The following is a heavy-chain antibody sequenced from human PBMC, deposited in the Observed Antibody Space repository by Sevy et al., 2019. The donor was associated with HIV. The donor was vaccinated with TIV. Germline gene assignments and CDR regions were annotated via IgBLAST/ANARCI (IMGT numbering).Heavy chain of an antibody. CDR2: FDPEDGET. V-gene: IGHV1-24*01. Sequence: ASVKVSCKVSGYTLTELSMHWVRQAPRTGLEWMGGFDPEDGETIYAQKFQGRVTMTEDTSTDTAYMELSSLRSEDTAVYYCASTGGYDSSGYYHSFDYWGQGTLVTVSS. D-gene: IGHD3-22*01. CDR1: GYTLTELS. CDR3: ASTGGYDSSGYYHSFDY. J-gene: IGHJ4*02.